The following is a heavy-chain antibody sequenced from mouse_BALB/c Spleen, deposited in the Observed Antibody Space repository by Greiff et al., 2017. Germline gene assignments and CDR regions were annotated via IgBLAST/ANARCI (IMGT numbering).Heavy chain of an antibody. CDR1: GFTFSSYA. D-gene: IGHD1-1*01. CDR3: ASYYGSSYGDY. V-gene: IGHV5-6-5*01. Sequence: EVMLVESGGGLVKPGGSLKLSCAASGFTFSSYAMSWVRQTPEKRLEWVASISSGGSTYYPDSVKGRFTISRDNARNILYLQMSSLRSEDTAMYYCASYYGSSYGDYWGQGTTLTVSS. J-gene: IGHJ2*01. CDR2: ISSGGST.